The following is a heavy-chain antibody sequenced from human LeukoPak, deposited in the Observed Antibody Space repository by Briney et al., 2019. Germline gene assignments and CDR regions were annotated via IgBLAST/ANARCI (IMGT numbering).Heavy chain of an antibody. V-gene: IGHV3-11*04. Sequence: GGSLRLSCEGTGFTFGDYFMTWIRQAPGKGLEWLAYISGSSQTIYYADSVRGRFTISRDNAKNSLYLQMNSLRAEDTAVYYCARDRRRVGSDYWGQGTLVTVSS. D-gene: IGHD2-2*03. CDR3: ARDRRRVGSDY. CDR2: ISGSSQTI. CDR1: GFTFGDYF. J-gene: IGHJ4*02.